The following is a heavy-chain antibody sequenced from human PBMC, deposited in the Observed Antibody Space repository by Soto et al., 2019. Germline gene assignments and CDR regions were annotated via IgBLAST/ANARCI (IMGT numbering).Heavy chain of an antibody. D-gene: IGHD3-3*01. CDR1: GGAISGYY. CDR2: IYSSGST. J-gene: IGHJ5*02. CDR3: ARGQRFSDWFDP. V-gene: IGHV4-4*07. Sequence: KPSETLSLTCTVSGGAISGYYWTWIRQPAGKGLEWIGRIYSSGSTKYNPSLKSRVTMSLDTSKNQFSLRLTSVTAADTAVYYCARGQRFSDWFDPWGQGTLVTVS.